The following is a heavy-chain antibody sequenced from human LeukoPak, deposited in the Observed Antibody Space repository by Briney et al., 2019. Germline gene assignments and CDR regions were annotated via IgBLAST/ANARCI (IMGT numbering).Heavy chain of an antibody. CDR3: ARVIVVVPAAKVWFDP. Sequence: GASVKVSCKASGYTFTGYYTHWVRQAPGQGLEWMGWINPNSGGTNYAQKFQGRVTMTRDTSISTAYMELSRLRSDDTAVYYCARVIVVVPAAKVWFDPWGQGTLVTVSS. D-gene: IGHD2-2*01. V-gene: IGHV1-2*02. CDR2: INPNSGGT. CDR1: GYTFTGYY. J-gene: IGHJ5*02.